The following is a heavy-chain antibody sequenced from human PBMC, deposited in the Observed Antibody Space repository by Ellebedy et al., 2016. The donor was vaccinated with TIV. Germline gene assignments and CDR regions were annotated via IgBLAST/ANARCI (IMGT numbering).Heavy chain of an antibody. CDR2: IYYGGST. Sequence: MPSETLSLTCTVSGGCISCHYWSWIRQSPGKGLEWIGHIYYGGSTSYNPSLKSRVTISVDTSKNRFPLDLSSVTAADTAVYYCARHYVYAFDLWGQGTVITVSS. D-gene: IGHD3-10*02. CDR1: GGCISCHY. CDR3: ARHYVYAFDL. J-gene: IGHJ3*01. V-gene: IGHV4-59*08.